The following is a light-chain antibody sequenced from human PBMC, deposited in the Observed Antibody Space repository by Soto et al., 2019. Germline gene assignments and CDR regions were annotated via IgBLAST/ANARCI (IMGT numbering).Light chain of an antibody. J-gene: IGKJ3*01. CDR3: QQYGSSPS. CDR2: GAS. CDR1: QSVSSSY. V-gene: IGKV3-20*01. Sequence: EIVLTQSPGTLSLSPGERATLSCRASQSVSSSYLAWYRPRPGQAPRLLIYGASIRATGIPDRFSGSGSGTDFTLTISRLEPEDFAVYYCQQYGSSPSFGPGTKVDIK.